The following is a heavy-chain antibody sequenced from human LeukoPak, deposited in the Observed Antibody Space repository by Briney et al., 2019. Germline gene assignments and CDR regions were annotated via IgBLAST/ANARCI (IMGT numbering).Heavy chain of an antibody. V-gene: IGHV1-18*01. CDR3: ARQPYCSGGSCYSDY. Sequence: ASVKVSCKASGYTFTTYGISWVRQAPGQGLEWMGWISAYNGNTNYAQKHQGRVTMTTDTSTSTAYMELRSLRSDDTAVYYCARQPYCSGGSCYSDYWGQGTLVTVSS. CDR1: GYTFTTYG. J-gene: IGHJ4*02. D-gene: IGHD2-15*01. CDR2: ISAYNGNT.